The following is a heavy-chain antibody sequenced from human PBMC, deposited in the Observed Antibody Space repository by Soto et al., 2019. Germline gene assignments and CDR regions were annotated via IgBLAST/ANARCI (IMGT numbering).Heavy chain of an antibody. CDR2: ISYDGSNK. CDR3: AKPPPDRSSYYYFDY. J-gene: IGHJ4*02. CDR1: GFTFSSYG. Sequence: GSLRLSCAASGFTFSSYGMHWSRQAPGNGLEWVAVISYDGSNKYYADSVKGRFTISRDNSKNTLYLQMNSLRAEDTAVYYCAKPPPDRSSYYYFDYWGQGA. V-gene: IGHV3-30*18. D-gene: IGHD6-6*01.